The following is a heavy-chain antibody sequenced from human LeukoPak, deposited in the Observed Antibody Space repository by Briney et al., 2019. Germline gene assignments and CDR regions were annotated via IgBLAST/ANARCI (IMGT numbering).Heavy chain of an antibody. CDR1: GGSISSSSYY. J-gene: IGHJ5*02. CDR3: ARGSLRFLEWLLTMNWFDP. Sequence: SEILSLTCTVSGGSISSSSYYWGWIRQPPGKGLEWIGSIYYSGSTYYNPSLKSRVTISVDTSKNQFSLKLSSVTAADTAVYYCARGSLRFLEWLLTMNWFDPWGQGTPVTVSS. V-gene: IGHV4-39*07. CDR2: IYYSGST. D-gene: IGHD3-3*01.